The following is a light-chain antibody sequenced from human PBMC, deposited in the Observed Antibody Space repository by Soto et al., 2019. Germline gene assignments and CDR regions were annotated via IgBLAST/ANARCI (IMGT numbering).Light chain of an antibody. CDR2: GNS. V-gene: IGLV1-40*01. CDR3: QSYDSSLSGNVV. J-gene: IGLJ2*01. Sequence: QSVLTQPPSVSGAPGLDVTISCTGSSSNLGAGFDVHWYKQLPGAAPKLLIYGNSNRPSGVPDRFSGSKSGTSASLAITGLQAEDEADYYCQSYDSSLSGNVVFGGGTKLTVL. CDR1: SSNLGAGFD.